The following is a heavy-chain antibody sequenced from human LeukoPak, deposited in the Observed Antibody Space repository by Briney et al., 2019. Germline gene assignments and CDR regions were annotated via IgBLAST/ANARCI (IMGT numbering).Heavy chain of an antibody. D-gene: IGHD3-9*01. J-gene: IGHJ4*02. V-gene: IGHV4-4*07. CDR3: AREANYDILTGYLYYFDY. CDR2: IYTSGST. Sequence: PSETLSLTCTVSGGPISSYYWSWIRQPAGKGLEWIGRIYTSGSTNYNPSLKSRVTMSVDTSKNQFSLKLSSVTAADTAVYYCAREANYDILTGYLYYFDYWGQGTLVTVSS. CDR1: GGPISSYY.